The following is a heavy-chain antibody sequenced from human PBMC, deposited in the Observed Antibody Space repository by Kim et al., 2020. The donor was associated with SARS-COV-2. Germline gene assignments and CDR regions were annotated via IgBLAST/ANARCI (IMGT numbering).Heavy chain of an antibody. D-gene: IGHD2-2*01. Sequence: GGSLRLSCAASGFTFSSYSMNWVRQAPGKGLEWVSSISSSSSYIYYADSVKGRSTISRDNAKNSLYLQMNSLRAEDTAVYYCAGDCSNYCYYGMDVWGQGTTVTVSS. CDR2: ISSSSSYI. CDR1: GFTFSSYS. V-gene: IGHV3-21*01. J-gene: IGHJ6*02. CDR3: AGDCSNYCYYGMDV.